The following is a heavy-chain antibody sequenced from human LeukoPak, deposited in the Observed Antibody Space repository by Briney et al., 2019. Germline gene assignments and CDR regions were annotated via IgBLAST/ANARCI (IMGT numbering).Heavy chain of an antibody. CDR2: IKQDGSEK. CDR1: GFTFSSYW. V-gene: IGHV3-7*02. D-gene: IGHD3-10*01. Sequence: GESLKISCAASGFTFSSYWMSWVRQAPGKGLEWVANIKQDGSEKYYVDSVKGRFTISRDNAKNSLYLQMNSLRAEDTAVYYCASILRSSSGYYFDYWGQGTLVTVSS. CDR3: ASILRSSSGYYFDY. J-gene: IGHJ4*02.